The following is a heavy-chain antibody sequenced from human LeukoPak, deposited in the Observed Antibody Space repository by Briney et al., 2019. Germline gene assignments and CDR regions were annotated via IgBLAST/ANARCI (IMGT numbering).Heavy chain of an antibody. CDR1: GGSFSGYC. D-gene: IGHD3-16*01. J-gene: IGHJ6*02. V-gene: IGHV4-34*01. CDR3: ARVNYDYVWGSSPHYYGMDV. CDR2: INHSGST. Sequence: SETLSLTCAVYGGSFSGYCWSWIRQPPGKGLEWIGEINHSGSTNYNPSLKSRVTISVDTSKNQFSLKLSSVTAADTAVYYCARVNYDYVWGSSPHYYGMDVWGQGTTVTVSS.